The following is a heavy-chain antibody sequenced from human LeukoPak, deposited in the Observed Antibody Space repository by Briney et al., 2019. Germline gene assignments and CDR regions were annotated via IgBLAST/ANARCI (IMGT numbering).Heavy chain of an antibody. CDR1: GFTFSSYS. V-gene: IGHV3-30*02. Sequence: GGSLRLSCAASGFTFSSYSMNWVRQAPGKGLEWVAFIRYDGSNKYYADSVKGRFTISRDNSKNTLYLQMNSLRAEDTAVYYCAKDGGMVRGQNAFDIWGQGTMVTVSS. CDR2: IRYDGSNK. D-gene: IGHD3-10*01. J-gene: IGHJ3*02. CDR3: AKDGGMVRGQNAFDI.